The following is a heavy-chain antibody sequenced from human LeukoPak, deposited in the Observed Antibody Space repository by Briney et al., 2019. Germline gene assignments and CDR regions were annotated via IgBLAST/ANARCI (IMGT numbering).Heavy chain of an antibody. J-gene: IGHJ3*02. CDR3: AKDLPITIFGVVPNAFDI. V-gene: IGHV3-7*01. Sequence: PGGSLRLSCAASGFTFSSYWMSWVRQAPGKGLEWVASIKQDGSEKYHVDSVKGRFPISRDNGRNSLYLQMNSLRAEDTAVYYCAKDLPITIFGVVPNAFDIWGQGTMVTVSS. CDR2: IKQDGSEK. CDR1: GFTFSSYW. D-gene: IGHD3-3*01.